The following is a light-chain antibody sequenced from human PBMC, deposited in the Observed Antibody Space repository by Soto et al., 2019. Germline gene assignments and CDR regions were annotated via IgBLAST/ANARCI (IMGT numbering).Light chain of an antibody. J-gene: IGKJ4*01. CDR2: TAS. Sequence: MTMSPVTLSLSQKESATPSCRASQNIESNLAWYQQKPGQSPRLLIYTASTRASGIPARFSGSGYGTEFTLTISSLQSEDSAVYYCKQCNDWPPLTFGGG. V-gene: IGKV3-15*01. CDR3: KQCNDWPPLT. CDR1: QNIESN.